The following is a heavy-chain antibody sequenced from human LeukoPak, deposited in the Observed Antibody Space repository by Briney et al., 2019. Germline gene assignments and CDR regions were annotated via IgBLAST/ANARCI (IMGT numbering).Heavy chain of an antibody. J-gene: IGHJ3*02. D-gene: IGHD3-22*01. CDR3: ASDYYDTTGYYRPDAFDI. CDR2: VHYSGST. V-gene: IGHV4-59*08. Sequence: SETLSLTCIVFGGSIRSYYWSWIRQPPGKGLEWIGYVHYSGSTNYNPSLKSRVTISVDTSKNQLSLKLSSVTAADTAVYYCASDYYDTTGYYRPDAFDIWGQGTLVTVSS. CDR1: GGSIRSYY.